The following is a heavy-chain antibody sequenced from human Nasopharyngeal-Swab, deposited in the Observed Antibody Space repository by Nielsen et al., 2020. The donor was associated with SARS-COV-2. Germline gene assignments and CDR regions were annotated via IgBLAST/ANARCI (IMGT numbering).Heavy chain of an antibody. CDR2: INPSGGST. Sequence: WVRQAPGQGLEWMGIINPSGGSTSYAQKFQGRVTMTRDTSTSTVYMELSSLRSEDTAVYYCARDGSRDIVVVVAATTPCYFDYWGQGTLVTVSS. D-gene: IGHD2-15*01. J-gene: IGHJ4*02. V-gene: IGHV1-46*01. CDR3: ARDGSRDIVVVVAATTPCYFDY.